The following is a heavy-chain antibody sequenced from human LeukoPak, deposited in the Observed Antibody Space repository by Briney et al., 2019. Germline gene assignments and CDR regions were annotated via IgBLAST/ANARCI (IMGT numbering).Heavy chain of an antibody. J-gene: IGHJ5*02. V-gene: IGHV3-30*02. Sequence: GGSLRLSCAASGFTFSSYGIHWVRQAPGEGLEWVSFIRYDGNNKYYADSVKGRFTISRDNSKNTLYLQMNSLRVEDTAVYYCVKDPNWDRGSWGQGTLVTVSS. D-gene: IGHD7-27*01. CDR2: IRYDGNNK. CDR1: GFTFSSYG. CDR3: VKDPNWDRGS.